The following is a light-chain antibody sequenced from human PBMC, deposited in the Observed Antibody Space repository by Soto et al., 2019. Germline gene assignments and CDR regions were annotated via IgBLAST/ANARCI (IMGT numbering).Light chain of an antibody. CDR2: EVS. V-gene: IGLV2-14*01. CDR3: SSYTSANTLL. J-gene: IGLJ1*01. Sequence: QSALTQPASVSGSPGQSITISCTGTSGDIGAFKYVSWYQQEPGNAPKLLIYEVSRRPSGISNRFSGSRSGNTASLTISGLQAEDETDYYCSSYTSANTLLLGTGTKLTVL. CDR1: SGDIGAFKY.